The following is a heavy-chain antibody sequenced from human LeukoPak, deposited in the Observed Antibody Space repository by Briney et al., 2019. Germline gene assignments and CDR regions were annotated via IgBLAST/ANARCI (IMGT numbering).Heavy chain of an antibody. CDR2: FSGSGGDT. Sequence: GGSLRLSCAASGFTFSSYAMSWVRQAPGKGLEWVSAFSGSGGDTYYADSVKGRFTISRDNAKNSLYLQMNSLRAEDTAVYYCARDDHSGYDSSDYWGQGTLVTVSS. D-gene: IGHD5-12*01. CDR3: ARDDHSGYDSSDY. J-gene: IGHJ4*02. CDR1: GFTFSSYA. V-gene: IGHV3-23*01.